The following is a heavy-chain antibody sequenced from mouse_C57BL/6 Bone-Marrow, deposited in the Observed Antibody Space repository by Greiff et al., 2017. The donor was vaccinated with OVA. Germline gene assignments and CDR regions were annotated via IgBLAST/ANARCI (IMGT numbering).Heavy chain of an antibody. CDR2: ISSGGSYT. CDR3: ARPHYYGSSGWYFDV. CDR1: GFTFSSYG. V-gene: IGHV5-6*01. D-gene: IGHD1-1*01. Sequence: EVKLVESGGDLVKPGGSLKLSCAASGFTFSSYGMSWVRQTPDKRLEWVATISSGGSYTYYPDSVKGRFTISRDNAKNTLYLQMSSLKSEDTAMYYCARPHYYGSSGWYFDVWGTGTTVTVSS. J-gene: IGHJ1*03.